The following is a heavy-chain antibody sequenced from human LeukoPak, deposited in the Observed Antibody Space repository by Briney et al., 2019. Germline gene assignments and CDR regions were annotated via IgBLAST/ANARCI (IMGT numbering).Heavy chain of an antibody. CDR2: ISGSGGST. V-gene: IGHV3-23*01. J-gene: IGHJ4*02. CDR3: ARSMVRGVIDY. CDR1: GFTFSSYG. Sequence: PGGSLRLSCAASGFTFSSYGMSWVRQAPGKGLEWVSVISGSGGSTYYADSVKGRFTISRDNAKNTLYLQMNSLRAEDTAVYYCARSMVRGVIDYWGQGTLVTVSS. D-gene: IGHD3-10*01.